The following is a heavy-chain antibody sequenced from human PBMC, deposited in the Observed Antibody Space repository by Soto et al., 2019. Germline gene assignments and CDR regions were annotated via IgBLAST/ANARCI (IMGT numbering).Heavy chain of an antibody. CDR2: IKSKTDGGTT. CDR3: TTRRSSYDYIRGSYRYTFDY. Sequence: EVQLVESGGGLVKPGGSLRLSCAASGFTFSNAWMSWVRQAPGKGLEWVGRIKSKTDGGTTDYAAPVKGRFTISRDDSKNTLYLQMNSLKTEDTAVYYCTTRRSSYDYIRGSYRYTFDYWGQGTLVTVSS. CDR1: GFTFSNAW. J-gene: IGHJ4*02. V-gene: IGHV3-15*01. D-gene: IGHD3-16*02.